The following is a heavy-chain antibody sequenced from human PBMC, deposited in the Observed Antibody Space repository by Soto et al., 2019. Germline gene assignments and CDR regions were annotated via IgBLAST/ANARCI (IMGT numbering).Heavy chain of an antibody. V-gene: IGHV1-18*01. D-gene: IGHD1-1*01. CDR1: GYTFTSYG. J-gene: IGHJ4*02. CDR3: VRGTTMETGSY. CDR2: LSAYNGNT. Sequence: VQLVQSGAEVKKPGASVKVSCKASGYTFTSYGLSWVRQAPGQGLDWMGWLSAYNGNTNNAQKLQGRATMSPHTSTIAAQIERRGMRSDDTALYYCVRGTTMETGSYWREAALVTVYS.